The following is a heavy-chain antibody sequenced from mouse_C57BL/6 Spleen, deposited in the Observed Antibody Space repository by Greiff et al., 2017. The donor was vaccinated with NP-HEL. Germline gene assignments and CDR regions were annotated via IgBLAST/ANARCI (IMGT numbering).Heavy chain of an antibody. Sequence: EESGPGLVKPSQSLSLTCSVTGYSITSGYYWNWIRQFPGNKLEWMGYISYDGSNNYNPSLKNRISITRDTSKNQFFLKLNSVTTEDTATYYCAREGYDEAMDYWGQGTSVTVSS. CDR2: ISYDGSN. CDR3: AREGYDEAMDY. J-gene: IGHJ4*01. D-gene: IGHD2-14*01. V-gene: IGHV3-6*01. CDR1: GYSITSGYY.